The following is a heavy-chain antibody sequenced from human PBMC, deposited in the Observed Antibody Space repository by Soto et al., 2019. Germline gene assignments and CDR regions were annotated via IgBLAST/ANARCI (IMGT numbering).Heavy chain of an antibody. CDR2: INSDGSST. Sequence: GGSLRLSCAASGFTFSSYWMHWVCQAPGKGLVWVSRINSDGSSTSYADSVKGRFTISRDNAKNTLYLQMNSLRAEDTAVYYCARALGIAAAEGFDYWGQGTLVTVSS. D-gene: IGHD6-13*01. J-gene: IGHJ4*02. CDR1: GFTFSSYW. CDR3: ARALGIAAAEGFDY. V-gene: IGHV3-74*01.